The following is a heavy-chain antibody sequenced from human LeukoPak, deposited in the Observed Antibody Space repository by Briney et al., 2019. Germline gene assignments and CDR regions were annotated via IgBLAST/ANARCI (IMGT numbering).Heavy chain of an antibody. CDR1: GLTLSNYW. CDR2: IKQDGSEK. V-gene: IGHV3-7*02. J-gene: IGHJ4*02. D-gene: IGHD6-19*01. CDR3: ASQYSSGWQV. Sequence: GGSLRLSCASSGLTLSNYWMSWVRQAPGKGLEWVANIKQDGSEKYYVDSVKGRFTISRDNAKNSLYLQMNSLRAEDTAVYYCASQYSSGWQVWGQGTLVTVSS.